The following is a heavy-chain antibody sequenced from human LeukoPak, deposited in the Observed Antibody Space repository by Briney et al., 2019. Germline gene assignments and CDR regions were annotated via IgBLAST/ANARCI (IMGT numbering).Heavy chain of an antibody. V-gene: IGHV3-11*04. D-gene: IGHD3-9*01. CDR2: ISRSGSTK. J-gene: IGHJ6*03. CDR3: ARGADYHILTGYMDV. Sequence: GGSLRLPCAASGFTFSDYNMRWIRQAPGKGLEWVSSISRSGSTKYYADSVKGRFTISRDNAKNSLFLQMNSLRAEDTAVYYCARGADYHILTGYMDVWGKGTTVTVSS. CDR1: GFTFSDYN.